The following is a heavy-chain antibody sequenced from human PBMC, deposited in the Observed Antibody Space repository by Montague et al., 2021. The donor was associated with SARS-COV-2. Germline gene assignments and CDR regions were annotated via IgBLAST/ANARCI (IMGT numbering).Heavy chain of an antibody. CDR1: GFSLSTSGMC. Sequence: PALVKPTQTLTLTCTFSGFSLSTSGMCVSWIRQPPGKALEWLALXDWDDDKYYSTSLKTRLTISKDTSKNQVVLTMTNMDPVDTATYYCARGRYGGNRGYYFDYWGLGTLVTVSS. V-gene: IGHV2-70*01. D-gene: IGHD4-23*01. CDR3: ARGRYGGNRGYYFDY. CDR2: XDWDDDK. J-gene: IGHJ4*02.